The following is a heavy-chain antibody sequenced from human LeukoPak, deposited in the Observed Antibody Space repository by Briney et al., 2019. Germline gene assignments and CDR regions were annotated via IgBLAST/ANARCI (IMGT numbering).Heavy chain of an antibody. CDR1: GYTFTGYY. CDR3: ATYCSGGSCYIY. Sequence: GASVKVSCKASGYTFTGYYMHWVRQAPGQGLEWMGWINPNSGGTNYAQKLQGRVTMTRDTSISTAYMELSRLRSDDTAVYYCATYCSGGSCYIYWGQGTLVTVSS. V-gene: IGHV1-2*02. D-gene: IGHD2-15*01. CDR2: INPNSGGT. J-gene: IGHJ4*02.